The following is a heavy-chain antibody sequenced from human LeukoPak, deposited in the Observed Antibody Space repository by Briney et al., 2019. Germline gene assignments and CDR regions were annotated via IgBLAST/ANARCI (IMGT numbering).Heavy chain of an antibody. J-gene: IGHJ6*03. V-gene: IGHV4-38-2*02. CDR3: ARDRAMNDPHYYYYYMDV. CDR2: IYHSGST. D-gene: IGHD5-18*01. Sequence: KPSETLSLTCTVSGYSISSGYYWDWIRQPPGRGLEWIGSIYHSGSTYYNPSLKSRVTISVDTSKNQFSLKLSSVTAADTAVYYCARDRAMNDPHYYYYYMDVWGKGTTVTVSS. CDR1: GYSISSGYY.